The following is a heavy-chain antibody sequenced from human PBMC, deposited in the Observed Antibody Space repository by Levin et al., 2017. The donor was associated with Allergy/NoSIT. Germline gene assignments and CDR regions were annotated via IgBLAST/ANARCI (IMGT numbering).Heavy chain of an antibody. CDR3: ARVSPTTMISRWGIDY. Sequence: HPGGSLRLSCVASGFTFSTYSLNWVRQAPGKGLEWLSYISSSSNTIYYADSVKGRFTISRDNAKKPMNLQMNSLRAEDTAVYFCARVSPTTMISRWGIDYWGQGTPITVSS. D-gene: IGHD3-22*01. CDR1: GFTFSTYS. J-gene: IGHJ4*02. V-gene: IGHV3-48*01. CDR2: ISSSSNTI.